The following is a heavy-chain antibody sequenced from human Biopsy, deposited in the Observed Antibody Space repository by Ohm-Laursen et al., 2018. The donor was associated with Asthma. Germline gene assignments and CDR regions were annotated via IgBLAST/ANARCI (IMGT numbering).Heavy chain of an antibody. CDR1: GGSFSNFA. J-gene: IGHJ4*02. CDR3: ARSYDTDSYPVLVLDY. V-gene: IGHV1-69*04. D-gene: IGHD3-22*01. CDR2: ILTKFDIT. Sequence: GASVKVSCKPSGGSFSNFAFSWVRQAPGHGLEWMGTILTKFDITSYAEKFQGRVTITADKSTSTTYMELSRLRSEDTAVYYCARSYDTDSYPVLVLDYWGQGTLVTVSS.